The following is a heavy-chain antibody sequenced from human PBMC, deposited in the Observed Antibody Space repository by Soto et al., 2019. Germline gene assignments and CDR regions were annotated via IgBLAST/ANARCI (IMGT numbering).Heavy chain of an antibody. V-gene: IGHV3-9*01. J-gene: IGHJ4*01. CDR1: GFGFDDYA. CDR3: AKDLVVGQQLGSSYFDY. D-gene: IGHD6-13*01. CDR2: ISWNSGRI. Sequence: PGGSLRLSCVASGFGFDDYAMHWVRQAPGKGLEWVSGISWNSGRIGYADSVKGRFTISRDNAKNSLHLQMNSLRPEDTALYYCAKDLVVGQQLGSSYFDYWGQGTLVTVSS.